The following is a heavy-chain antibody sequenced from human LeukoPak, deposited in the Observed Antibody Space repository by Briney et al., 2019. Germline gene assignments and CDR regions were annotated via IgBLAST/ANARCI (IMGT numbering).Heavy chain of an antibody. V-gene: IGHV1-8*01. D-gene: IGHD3-10*01. CDR2: MNPNTGNT. CDR1: GYTFNSYD. Sequence: ASVKVSCKASGYTFNSYDINWVRQATGQGLEWMGWMNPNTGNTSYGERFQGRVTMTRDNSISTAYMELNSLTSEDTAVYYCARGGAGTYYKRDGWFDPWGQGTLVTVSS. J-gene: IGHJ5*02. CDR3: ARGGAGTYYKRDGWFDP.